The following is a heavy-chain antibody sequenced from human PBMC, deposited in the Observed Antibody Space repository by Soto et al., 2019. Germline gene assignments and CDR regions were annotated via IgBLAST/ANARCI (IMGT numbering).Heavy chain of an antibody. D-gene: IGHD6-19*01. V-gene: IGHV4-30-4*01. CDR1: GGSISSGDYY. CDR2: IYYSGST. Sequence: SETLSLTCTVSGGSISSGDYYWSWIRQPPGKGLEWIGYIYYSGSTYYNPSLKSRVTISVDTSKNQFSLKLSSVTAADTAVYYCARYIAVAGTRYYYGMDVWGQGTTVTVSS. J-gene: IGHJ6*02. CDR3: ARYIAVAGTRYYYGMDV.